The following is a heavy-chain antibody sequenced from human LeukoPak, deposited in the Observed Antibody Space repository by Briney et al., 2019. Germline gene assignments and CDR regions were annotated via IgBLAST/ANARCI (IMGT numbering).Heavy chain of an antibody. CDR2: ISYDGSNK. J-gene: IGHJ6*03. Sequence: PGGSLRLSCAASGFTLSNYAIHWVRQAAGKGLEWVAVISYDGSNKYYADSVKGRFTISRDNSKNMLYLQMNSLRGEDTAVYYCARAEKSSSYFIRSKYYLDVWGKGTTVTVSS. CDR1: GFTLSNYA. CDR3: ARAEKSSSYFIRSKYYLDV. D-gene: IGHD6-13*01. V-gene: IGHV3-30-3*01.